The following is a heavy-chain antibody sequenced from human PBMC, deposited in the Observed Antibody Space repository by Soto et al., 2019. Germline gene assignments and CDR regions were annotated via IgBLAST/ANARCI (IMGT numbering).Heavy chain of an antibody. J-gene: IGHJ4*02. CDR2: IYYSGST. D-gene: IGHD5-12*01. CDR1: GGSISTTTYH. Sequence: SETLSLTCSVSGGSISTTTYHWGWIRQPPGKGLEWIGSIYYSGSTYYNPSLRSRVTISVDTSKNQFSLKLSSVTAADTAVFYCARHYTATILVVLFDYWGQGTLVTVS. CDR3: ARHYTATILVVLFDY. V-gene: IGHV4-39*01.